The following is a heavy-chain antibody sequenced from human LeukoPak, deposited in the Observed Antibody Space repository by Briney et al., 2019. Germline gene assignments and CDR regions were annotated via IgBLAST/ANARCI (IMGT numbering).Heavy chain of an antibody. D-gene: IGHD3-10*02. V-gene: IGHV3-23*01. Sequence: GGSLRLSCGASGFTFSDYAMSWVRQAPGKGLEWVSAIRGSGVDTYYADSVKGRFTISRDNSKSMLFLQLNSLRAEDTALYYCARDLHYYVAMDVWGQGTTVTVSS. CDR2: IRGSGVDT. CDR3: ARDLHYYVAMDV. J-gene: IGHJ6*02. CDR1: GFTFSDYA.